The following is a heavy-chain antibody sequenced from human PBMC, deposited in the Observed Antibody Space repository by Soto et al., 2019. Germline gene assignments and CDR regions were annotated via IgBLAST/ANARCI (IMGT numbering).Heavy chain of an antibody. Sequence: SVNVSCKASGGTFNNYPITWVRQAPGEGLEWMGGSIPIFGTANYAQKFQGRVTISVDESTSTAYMELSSLRSEDTAVYYCARGRGYSGDDHYYYFDREVWGQGTTLNLS. J-gene: IGHJ6*02. CDR3: ARGRGYSGDDHYYYFDREV. CDR2: SIPIFGTA. CDR1: GGTFNNYP. V-gene: IGHV1-69*13. D-gene: IGHD5-12*01.